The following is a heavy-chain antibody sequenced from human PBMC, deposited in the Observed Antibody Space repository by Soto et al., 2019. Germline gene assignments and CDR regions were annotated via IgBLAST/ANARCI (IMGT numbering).Heavy chain of an antibody. CDR2: IGTAGDT. J-gene: IGHJ3*01. CDR3: ARANNFSDSSAYYAPGAFDL. D-gene: IGHD3-22*01. Sequence: EVQLVESGGGLVQPGGSLRLSCAASGFTFRRYDMHWVRQVPGKGLEWVSTIGTAGDTYYLGSVKGRFTISRENAKNSLYLQMNGLRAGDTAVYYCARANNFSDSSAYYAPGAFDLWGQGTRVTVSS. V-gene: IGHV3-13*01. CDR1: GFTFRRYD.